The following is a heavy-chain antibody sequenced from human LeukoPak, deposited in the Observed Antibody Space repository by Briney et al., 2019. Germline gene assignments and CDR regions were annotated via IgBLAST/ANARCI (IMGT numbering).Heavy chain of an antibody. CDR3: ARSRGNYYDSSGYSLGAFDI. CDR2: ISAYNGNT. Sequence: GASVKVSCKASGYTFTSYGISGVRQAPGQGLEWMGWISAYNGNTNYAQKLQGRVTMTTDTSTSTAYMELRSLRSDDTAVYYCARSRGNYYDSSGYSLGAFDIWGQGTMVTVSS. D-gene: IGHD3-22*01. CDR1: GYTFTSYG. V-gene: IGHV1-18*01. J-gene: IGHJ3*02.